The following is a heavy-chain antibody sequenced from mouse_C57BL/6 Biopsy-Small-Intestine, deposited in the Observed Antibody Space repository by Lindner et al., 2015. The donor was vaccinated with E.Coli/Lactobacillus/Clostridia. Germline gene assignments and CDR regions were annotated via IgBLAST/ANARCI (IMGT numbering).Heavy chain of an antibody. CDR2: INPSTGGT. J-gene: IGHJ3*01. CDR3: ARQEGPWFAY. Sequence: VQLQESGPELVKPGASVKISCKASGHSFTGYYMNWVKQSPEKSLEWIGEINPSTGGTTYNQKFKAKATLTVDKSSSTAYMQLKSLTSEDSAVYYCARQEGPWFAYWGQGTLVTVSA. V-gene: IGHV1-42*01. CDR1: GHSFTGYY. D-gene: IGHD3-3*01.